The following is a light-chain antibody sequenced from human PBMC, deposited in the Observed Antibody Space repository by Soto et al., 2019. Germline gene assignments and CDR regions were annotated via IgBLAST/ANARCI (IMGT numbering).Light chain of an antibody. J-gene: IGKJ1*01. CDR2: GAS. CDR3: QQYNERPPWT. Sequence: EIVMTQYPATLSVSPGESVTLSCRASLTMNNNIAWYQHKPGQDPRLLIFGASSRATGVPGRFSGSGFGTEFTLSISSLQSEDFAVYYCQQYNERPPWTFGQGTTVEMK. CDR1: LTMNNN. V-gene: IGKV3-15*01.